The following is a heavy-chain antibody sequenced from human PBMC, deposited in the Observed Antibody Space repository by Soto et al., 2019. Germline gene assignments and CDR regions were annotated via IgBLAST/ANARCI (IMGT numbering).Heavy chain of an antibody. CDR2: ISSSSSYI. CDR1: GFTFSSYS. D-gene: IGHD6-19*01. Sequence: GSLVLGCTASGFTFSSYSMNGVRQAPGKGLEWVSSISSSSSYIYYADSVKGRFTISRDNAKNSLYLKMNSLRAEDTAVYYCARAVVEVAGSDYWGQGTMVTVS. CDR3: ARAVVEVAGSDY. J-gene: IGHJ4*02. V-gene: IGHV3-21*01.